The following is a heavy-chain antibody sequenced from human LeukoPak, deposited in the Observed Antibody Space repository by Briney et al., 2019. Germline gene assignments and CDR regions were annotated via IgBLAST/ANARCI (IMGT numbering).Heavy chain of an antibody. CDR3: ARNGYGYGYGYYYYMDV. Sequence: GGTLRLSCTASGFTFSSYGMNWVRQAPGKGLEWVSYISSSSSTIYYADSVKGRFTISRDNAKNSLYLQMNSLRAEDTAVYYCARNGYGYGYGYYYYMDVWGKGTTVTVSS. V-gene: IGHV3-48*01. D-gene: IGHD5-18*01. CDR2: ISSSSSTI. CDR1: GFTFSSYG. J-gene: IGHJ6*03.